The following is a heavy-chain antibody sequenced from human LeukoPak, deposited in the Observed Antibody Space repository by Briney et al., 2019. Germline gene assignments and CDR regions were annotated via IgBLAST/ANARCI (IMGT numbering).Heavy chain of an antibody. CDR3: VCNYGSGSYYNANFDY. J-gene: IGHJ4*02. CDR1: GFTFSSYS. D-gene: IGHD3-10*01. CDR2: ISSSSSYI. Sequence: PGGSLRLSCAASGFTFSSYSMNWVRQAPGKGLEWGSSISSSSSYIYYADSVKGRFTISRDNAKNSLYLQMNSLRAEDTAVYYCVCNYGSGSYYNANFDYWGQGTLVTVSS. V-gene: IGHV3-21*01.